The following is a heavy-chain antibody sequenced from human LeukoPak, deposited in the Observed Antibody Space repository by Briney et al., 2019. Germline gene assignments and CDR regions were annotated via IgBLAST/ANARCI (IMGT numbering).Heavy chain of an antibody. CDR2: ISGSGGST. CDR1: GFTFSSYG. D-gene: IGHD2-2*01. J-gene: IGHJ6*03. Sequence: GGSLRLSCAASGFTFSSYGMSWVRQAPGKGLEWVSAISGSGGSTYYADSVKGRLTISRDNSKNTLYLQMNSLRAEDTAVYYCAKAGCGSTSCYYYYMDVWGKGTTVTISS. CDR3: AKAGCGSTSCYYYYMDV. V-gene: IGHV3-23*01.